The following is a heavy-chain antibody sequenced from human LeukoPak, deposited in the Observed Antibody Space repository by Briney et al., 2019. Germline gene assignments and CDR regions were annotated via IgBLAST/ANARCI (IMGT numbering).Heavy chain of an antibody. J-gene: IGHJ6*02. Sequence: QPGGSLRLSCAASGFTFSSYEMNWVRQAPGKGLEWVSYISSSGSTIYYADSVKGRFTISRDNAKNSLYLQMNSLRAEDTAVYYCARDRDSSSLQEYYYGMDVWGQGTTVTVSS. CDR2: ISSSGSTI. CDR1: GFTFSSYE. D-gene: IGHD6-6*01. CDR3: ARDRDSSSLQEYYYGMDV. V-gene: IGHV3-48*03.